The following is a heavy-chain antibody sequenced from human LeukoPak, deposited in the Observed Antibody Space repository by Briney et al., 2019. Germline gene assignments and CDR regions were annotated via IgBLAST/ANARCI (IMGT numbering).Heavy chain of an antibody. V-gene: IGHV1-2*02. CDR1: GYTFTGYY. J-gene: IGHJ4*02. CDR3: ATTYSNSPDFDY. Sequence: ASVKVSCKASGYTFTGYYMHWVRQAPGQGLEWIGWINPNSGGTNYAQKFQGRVTMTRDTSISTAYMELSRLRSDDTAVYYCATTYSNSPDFDYWGQGTLVTVSS. CDR2: INPNSGGT. D-gene: IGHD4-11*01.